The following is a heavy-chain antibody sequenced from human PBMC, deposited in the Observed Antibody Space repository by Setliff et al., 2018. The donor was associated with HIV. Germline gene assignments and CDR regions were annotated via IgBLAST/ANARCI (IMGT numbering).Heavy chain of an antibody. D-gene: IGHD1-26*01. J-gene: IGHJ4*02. Sequence: SETLSLTCAVYGGSFSGYDWSWIRQPPGKGLEWIGEINHSGSTNYNPSLKSRVTISVDTYKNQFSLKLYTVTAEDTALYHCARDGGGGGSYYADYWGQGILVTVSS. CDR3: ARDGGGGGSYYADY. CDR1: GGSFSGYD. V-gene: IGHV4-34*01. CDR2: INHSGST.